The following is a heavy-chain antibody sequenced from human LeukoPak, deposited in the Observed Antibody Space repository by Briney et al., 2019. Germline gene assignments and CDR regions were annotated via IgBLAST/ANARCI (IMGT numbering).Heavy chain of an antibody. D-gene: IGHD2-2*01. J-gene: IGHJ5*02. CDR3: ARYCSSTSCYGWFDP. Sequence: SETLSLTCTVSGGSISSGSYYWGWIRQPPGKGLEWIGSIYYSGSTYYNPSLKSRVTISVDTSKNQFSLKLSSVTAADTAVYYCARYCSSTSCYGWFDPWGQGTLVTVSS. CDR2: IYYSGST. CDR1: GGSISSGSYY. V-gene: IGHV4-39*01.